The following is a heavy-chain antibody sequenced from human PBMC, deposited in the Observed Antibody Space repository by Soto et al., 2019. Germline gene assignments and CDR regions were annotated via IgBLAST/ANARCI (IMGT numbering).Heavy chain of an antibody. CDR3: AREVGGSSPPG. CDR1: GFTFSRHA. Sequence: QVQLVEFGGGVVQPGRSLRLSCAASGFTFSRHAMHWVRQAPVKGLEWVAVISYDGSEKYYADSVKGRFTISRDSSKNTLYLQMDSLGPEDTAVYYCAREVGGSSPPGWGQGTLVTVFS. V-gene: IGHV3-30-3*01. J-gene: IGHJ4*02. CDR2: ISYDGSEK. D-gene: IGHD6-6*01.